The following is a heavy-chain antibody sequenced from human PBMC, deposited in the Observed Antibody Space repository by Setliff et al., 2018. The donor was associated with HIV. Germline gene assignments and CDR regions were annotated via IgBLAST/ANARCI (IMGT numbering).Heavy chain of an antibody. J-gene: IGHJ6*03. CDR1: GFSLSTSGMC. CDR3: ARIHSSADYYYMDV. D-gene: IGHD6-19*01. Sequence: SGPTLVNPTQTLTLTCTFSGFSLSTSGMCVSWIRQPPGKALEWLARIDWDDDKYYTTSLKTRLTISKDTSKNQVVLTMTNMDPVDTATYYCARIHSSADYYYMDVWGKGTTVTVSS. V-gene: IGHV2-70*11. CDR2: IDWDDDK.